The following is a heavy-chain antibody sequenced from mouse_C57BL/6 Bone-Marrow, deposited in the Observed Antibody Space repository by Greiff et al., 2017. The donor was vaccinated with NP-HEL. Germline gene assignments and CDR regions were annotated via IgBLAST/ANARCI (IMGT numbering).Heavy chain of an antibody. D-gene: IGHD1-1*01. V-gene: IGHV1-62-2*01. CDR3: ARHEDYYGSSYGYWYFDV. CDR1: GYTFTEYT. CDR2: FYPGSGSI. J-gene: IGHJ1*03. Sequence: VKLMESGAELVKPGASVKLSCKASGYTFTEYTIHWVKQRSGQGLEWIGWFYPGSGSIKYNEKFKDKATLTADKSSSTVYMELSRLTSEDSAVYFCARHEDYYGSSYGYWYFDVWGTGTTVTVSS.